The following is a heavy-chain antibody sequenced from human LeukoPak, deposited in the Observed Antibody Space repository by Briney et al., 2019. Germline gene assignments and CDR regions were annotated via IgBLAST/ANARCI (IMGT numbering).Heavy chain of an antibody. J-gene: IGHJ6*04. CDR1: GFTFSNAW. CDR2: IKSKTDGGTT. CDR3: TTVVVPAAPLSYYYGMDV. Sequence: GGSLRLSCAASGFTFSNAWMSWVRQAPGKGLEWVGRIKSKTDGGTTDYAAPVKGRFTISRDDSKNRLYLQMNSLKTEDTAVYYCTTVVVPAAPLSYYYGMDVWGKGTTVTVSS. V-gene: IGHV3-15*01. D-gene: IGHD2-2*01.